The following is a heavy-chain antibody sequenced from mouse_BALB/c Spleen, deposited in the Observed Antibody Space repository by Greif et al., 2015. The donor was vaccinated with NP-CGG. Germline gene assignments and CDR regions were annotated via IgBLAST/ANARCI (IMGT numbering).Heavy chain of an antibody. CDR2: ISSGGGST. D-gene: IGHD1-1*01. Sequence: EVMLVESGGGLVKPGGSLKLSCAASGFAFSSYDMSWVRQTPEKRLEWVAYISSGGGSTYYPDTVKGRFTISRDNAKNTLYLQMSSLKSEDTAMYYGARHYYGSSLYYFDYWGQGTTLTVSS. CDR1: GFAFSSYD. CDR3: ARHYYGSSLYYFDY. V-gene: IGHV5-12-1*01. J-gene: IGHJ2*01.